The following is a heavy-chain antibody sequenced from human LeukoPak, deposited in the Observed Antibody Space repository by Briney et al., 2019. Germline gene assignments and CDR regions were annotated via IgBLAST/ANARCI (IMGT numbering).Heavy chain of an antibody. CDR2: IYSGGYSGGGP. CDR3: ARDLGQQLVRKDY. Sequence: SGGSLRLSCAVSGFIVSSNHMNWVRQAPGKGLEWVSVIYSGGYSGGGPFYADSVKGRFTTSSDSSKNTLFLQMNSLRAEDTAVYYCARDLGQQLVRKDYWGQGTLVTVSS. J-gene: IGHJ4*02. CDR1: GFIVSSNH. D-gene: IGHD6-13*01. V-gene: IGHV3-66*01.